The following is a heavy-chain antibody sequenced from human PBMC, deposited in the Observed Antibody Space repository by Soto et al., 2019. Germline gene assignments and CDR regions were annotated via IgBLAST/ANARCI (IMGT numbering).Heavy chain of an antibody. CDR2: ISAYNGNT. Sequence: QVQLVQSGAEVKKPGASVKVSCKASGYTFTSYGISWVRQAPGQGLEWMGWISAYNGNTNYAQKLQGRVTMTTDTSKRPAYMELRSLRSDDTAVYYCARDIVVVPAATPPGYWGQGTLVTVSS. CDR3: ARDIVVVPAATPPGY. CDR1: GYTFTSYG. V-gene: IGHV1-18*01. J-gene: IGHJ4*02. D-gene: IGHD2-2*01.